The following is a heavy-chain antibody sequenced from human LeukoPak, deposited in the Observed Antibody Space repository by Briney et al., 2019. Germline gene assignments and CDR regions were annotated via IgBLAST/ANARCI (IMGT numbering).Heavy chain of an antibody. D-gene: IGHD3-3*01. CDR3: AKDGITYYDFWSGYSSFDY. V-gene: IGHV3-23*01. J-gene: IGHJ4*02. CDR2: ISGSGGST. Sequence: TGGSLRLSCAASGFTFSSYAMSWVRQAPGKGLEWVSAISGSGGSTYYADSVMGRFTISRDNSKNTLYLQMNSLRAEDTAVYYCAKDGITYYDFWSGYSSFDYWGQGTLVTVSS. CDR1: GFTFSSYA.